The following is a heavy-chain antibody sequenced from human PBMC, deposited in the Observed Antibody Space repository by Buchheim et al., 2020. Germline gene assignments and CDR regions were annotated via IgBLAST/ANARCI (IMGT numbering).Heavy chain of an antibody. J-gene: IGHJ4*02. CDR2: ISYDGSNK. CDR1: GFTFSSYG. D-gene: IGHD1-26*01. V-gene: IGHV3-30*18. Sequence: QVQLVESGGGVVQPGRSLRLSCAASGFTFSSYGMHWVRQAPGKGLEWVAVISYDGSNKYYADSVKGRFTISRDNSKNTLYLQMNSLRAEDTAVYYCAKDRLTVGAPGSYYFDYWGQGTL. CDR3: AKDRLTVGAPGSYYFDY.